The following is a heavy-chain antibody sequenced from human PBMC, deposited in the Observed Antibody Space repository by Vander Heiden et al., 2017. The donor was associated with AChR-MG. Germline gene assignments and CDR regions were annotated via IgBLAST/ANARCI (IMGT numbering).Heavy chain of an antibody. CDR3: SKDTLIAVARGHDAFDI. Sequence: EVQLLESGGGLVQPGGSLRLSCAASGFTFSNYAMSWVRRAPGKGLEWVSSIRGRGDSTDYAGSVKGRFTISRDNSKNTLYLQMNSLRAEDTAVYYCSKDTLIAVARGHDAFDIWGQGTMVTVSS. CDR1: GFTFSNYA. CDR2: IRGRGDST. J-gene: IGHJ3*02. V-gene: IGHV3-23*01. D-gene: IGHD6-19*01.